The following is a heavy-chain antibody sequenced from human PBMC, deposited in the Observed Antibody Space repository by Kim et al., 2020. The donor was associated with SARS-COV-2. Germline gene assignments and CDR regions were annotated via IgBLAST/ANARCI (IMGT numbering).Heavy chain of an antibody. J-gene: IGHJ6*02. D-gene: IGHD4-17*01. V-gene: IGHV3-23*01. CDR1: GFAFSIYT. Sequence: GGSLRLSCAASGFAFSIYTMTWARQTPGKGLEWVAAISDSSDVTTYADSVKGRFTISRDNSKNTLYLQMSSLSAGDTAIYFCAKGGYSKTTGTSNYYYYGVDVWGQGTTVTVSS. CDR2: ISDSSDVT. CDR3: AKGGYSKTTGTSNYYYYGVDV.